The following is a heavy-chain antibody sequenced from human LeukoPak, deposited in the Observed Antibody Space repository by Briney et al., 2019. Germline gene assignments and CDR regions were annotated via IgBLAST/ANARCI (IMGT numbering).Heavy chain of an antibody. CDR2: IYTSGST. CDR1: GGSISSGSYY. J-gene: IGHJ4*02. D-gene: IGHD7-27*01. V-gene: IGHV4-61*02. Sequence: SETLSLTCTVSGGSISSGSYYWSWIRQPAGKGLEWIGRIYTSGSTNYNPSLKSRVTISVDTSKNQFSLKLSSVTAADTAVYYCARDLGWGFHFDYWGQGTLVTVSS. CDR3: ARDLGWGFHFDY.